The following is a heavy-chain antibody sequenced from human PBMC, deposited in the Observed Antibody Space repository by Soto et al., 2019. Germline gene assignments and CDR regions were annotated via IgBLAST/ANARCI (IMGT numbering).Heavy chain of an antibody. D-gene: IGHD2-2*01. CDR1: GGSISSRGYY. CDR2: IYYSGST. CDR3: ARLDCSSTSCLYDFDY. J-gene: IGHJ4*02. V-gene: IGHV4-61*05. Sequence: PSETLSLTCTVSGGSISSRGYYWGWIRQPPGKGLEWIGYIYYSGSTNYNPSLKSRVTISVDTSKNQFSLKLSSVTAADTAVYYCARLDCSSTSCLYDFDYWGQGTLVTVSS.